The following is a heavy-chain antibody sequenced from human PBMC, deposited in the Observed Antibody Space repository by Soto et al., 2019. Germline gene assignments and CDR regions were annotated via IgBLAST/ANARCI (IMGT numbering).Heavy chain of an antibody. J-gene: IGHJ2*01. D-gene: IGHD3-10*02. CDR3: AMFNCYYDL. CDR1: GGSISSYY. Sequence: QVQLQESGPGLVKPSETLSLTCTVSGGSISSYYWSWIRQPPGKGLEWIGYIYYRGSTNYNPSLKSRVTISVDTSKNQFSLKLSSVTAADTAMYYCAMFNCYYDLWGRGTLVTVSS. CDR2: IYYRGST. V-gene: IGHV4-59*01.